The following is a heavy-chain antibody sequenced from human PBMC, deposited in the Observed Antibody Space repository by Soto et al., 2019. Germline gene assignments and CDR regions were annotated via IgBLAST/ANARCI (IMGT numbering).Heavy chain of an antibody. CDR3: ARQLGYAENYYYYGMDV. J-gene: IGHJ6*02. CDR1: GYTFTSYY. D-gene: IGHD5-18*01. V-gene: IGHV1-46*01. Sequence: QVQLVQSGAEVKKPGASVKVSCKASGYTFTSYYMHWVRQAPGQGLEWMGIINPSGGSTSYAQKFQGRVTMTRDTSTSTGYMERSSLRSEDTAVYYCARQLGYAENYYYYGMDVWGQGTTVTVSS. CDR2: INPSGGST.